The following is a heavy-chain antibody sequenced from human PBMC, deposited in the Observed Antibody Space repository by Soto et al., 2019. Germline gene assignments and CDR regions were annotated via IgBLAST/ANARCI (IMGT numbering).Heavy chain of an antibody. CDR2: IYYSGST. V-gene: IGHV4-39*01. Sequence: PSETLSLTCTVSGGSISSSSYYGGWIRQPPGKGLEWIGRIYYSGSTYYNPSLKSRVTISVDTSKNQFSLKLSSVTAADTAVYYCARGYCSGGSCYSPGYYYYGMDVWGQGTTVTVSS. D-gene: IGHD2-15*01. CDR3: ARGYCSGGSCYSPGYYYYGMDV. CDR1: GGSISSSSYY. J-gene: IGHJ6*02.